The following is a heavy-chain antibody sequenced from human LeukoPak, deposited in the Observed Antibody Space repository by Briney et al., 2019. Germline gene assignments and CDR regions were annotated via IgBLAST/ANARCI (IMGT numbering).Heavy chain of an antibody. J-gene: IGHJ4*02. CDR2: IRYDGSNK. CDR1: GFTFSSYG. Sequence: GGSLRLSCAASGFTFSSYGMHWVRQAPGKGLEWVAFIRYDGSNKYYADSVKGRFTISRDNSKNTLYLQMNSLRAEDTAVYGGAKDYSGCSGLDYWGKGTLVTVSS. CDR3: AKDYSGCSGLDY. V-gene: IGHV3-30*02. D-gene: IGHD6-19*01.